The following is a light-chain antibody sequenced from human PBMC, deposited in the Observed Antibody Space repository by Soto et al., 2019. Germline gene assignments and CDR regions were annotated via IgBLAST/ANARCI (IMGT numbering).Light chain of an antibody. Sequence: DVQMTQSPSSLSSFVGDRVTITCRASQGLAPYLAWFQQKPGKVPKLLIYATSTLQSGVPSRFSVSGSGTDFTLTISSLQPEDVGTYYCQKYNSAPLTFGGGTKVEIK. V-gene: IGKV1-27*01. J-gene: IGKJ4*01. CDR2: ATS. CDR3: QKYNSAPLT. CDR1: QGLAPY.